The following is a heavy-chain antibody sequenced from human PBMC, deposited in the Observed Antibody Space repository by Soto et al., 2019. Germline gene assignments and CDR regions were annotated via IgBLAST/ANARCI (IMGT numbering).Heavy chain of an antibody. CDR3: ASIPLGYRSGGSCYSGEYYFDY. V-gene: IGHV3-7*01. CDR1: GFTFSIYW. CDR2: IKQDGSEK. D-gene: IGHD2-15*01. J-gene: IGHJ4*02. Sequence: VGSLMLSCAASGFTFSIYWMIWVLQAPGNGLECVANIKQDGSEKYYVDSVKGRFTISRDNAKNSLYLQMNSLRAEDTAVYYCASIPLGYRSGGSCYSGEYYFDYWGQGTMVTVSS.